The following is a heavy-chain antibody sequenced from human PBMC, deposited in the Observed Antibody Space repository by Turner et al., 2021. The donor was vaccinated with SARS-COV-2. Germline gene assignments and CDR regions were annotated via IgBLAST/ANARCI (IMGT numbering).Heavy chain of an antibody. D-gene: IGHD4-4*01. J-gene: IGHJ4*02. CDR3: AKGYSPDY. Sequence: EVQLLESGGGLVQPGGSLGLSCAASGFPFNSDAMSWVRQAPGKGLEWVSAISGSGGSTYYADSVKGRFTISRDNSKNTLYLQMNSLRAEDTAVYYCAKGYSPDYWGQGTLVTVSS. V-gene: IGHV3-23*01. CDR1: GFPFNSDA. CDR2: ISGSGGST.